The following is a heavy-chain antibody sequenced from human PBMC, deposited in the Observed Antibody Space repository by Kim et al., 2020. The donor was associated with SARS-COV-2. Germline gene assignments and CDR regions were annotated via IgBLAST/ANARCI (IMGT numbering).Heavy chain of an antibody. D-gene: IGHD3-10*01. V-gene: IGHV3-33*01. Sequence: GGSLRLSCATSGFTFTSFGMHWFRQAPGKGLEWVAVIWYDGSKKWYADSVKGRFTVSKDDSKNTLFLEMNSLRVEDTAVYCCARDWGSGVDYWGQGTLVTVSS. CDR2: IWYDGSKK. CDR1: GFTFTSFG. J-gene: IGHJ4*02. CDR3: ARDWGSGVDY.